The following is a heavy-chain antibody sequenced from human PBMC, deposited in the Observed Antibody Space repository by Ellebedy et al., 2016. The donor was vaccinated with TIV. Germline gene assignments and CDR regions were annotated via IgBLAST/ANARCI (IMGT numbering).Heavy chain of an antibody. CDR2: TRNKARSYTT. D-gene: IGHD5-24*01. V-gene: IGHV3-72*01. CDR3: ARVEMVSYSFDS. J-gene: IGHJ4*02. CDR1: GFTFSDHY. Sequence: GGSLRLXXAASGFTFSDHYMDWVRQAPGKGLEWVGRTRNKARSYTTEYAASVKGRFTVSRDDSKNSLYLQMNSLKTEDTAAYYCARVEMVSYSFDSWGQGTLVTVSS.